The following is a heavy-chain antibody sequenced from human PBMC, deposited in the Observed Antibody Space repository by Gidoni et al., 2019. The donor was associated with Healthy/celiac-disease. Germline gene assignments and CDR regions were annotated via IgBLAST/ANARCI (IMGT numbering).Heavy chain of an antibody. D-gene: IGHD5-18*01. CDR1: GFTFSSYG. Sequence: QVQLVESGGGVVQPGRSLRLSCAASGFTFSSYGMHWVRQAPGKGLEWVAVISYDGSNKYYADSVKGRFTISRDNSKNTLYLQMNSLRAEDTAVYYCAKDNLRGYSYGPSDWGQGTLVTVSS. V-gene: IGHV3-30*18. J-gene: IGHJ4*02. CDR3: AKDNLRGYSYGPSD. CDR2: ISYDGSNK.